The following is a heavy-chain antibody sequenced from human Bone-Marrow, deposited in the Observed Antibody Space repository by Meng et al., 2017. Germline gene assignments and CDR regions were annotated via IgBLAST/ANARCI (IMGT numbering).Heavy chain of an antibody. Sequence: VRSEAEGRKPGASVTVSCEATGYSFASYGIIWGRQAPGKGLEGMGWISAYTGDTKYAQNFQGRVTMTRDNSKNTLYLQMNSLRAEDTAVYYCARDSIEWFGELLDYWGQGTLVTVSS. CDR2: ISAYTGDT. J-gene: IGHJ4*02. V-gene: IGHV1-18*01. D-gene: IGHD3-10*01. CDR1: GYSFASYG. CDR3: ARDSIEWFGELLDY.